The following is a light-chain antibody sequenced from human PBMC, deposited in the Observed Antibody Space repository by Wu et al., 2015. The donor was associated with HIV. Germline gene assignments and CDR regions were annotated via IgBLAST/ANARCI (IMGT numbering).Light chain of an antibody. CDR2: GTS. Sequence: EVVLTQSPGTLSLSPGERATLSCRTSQNVLTYHVAWYQKRSGQAPRLLIYGTSARATGIPDRFSGSGSGTDFTLTISSLEPEDFAVYYCQQRRYWPLYTFGLGDQAGDQT. CDR3: QQRRYWPLYT. V-gene: IGKV3D-20*02. J-gene: IGKJ2*01. CDR1: QNVLTYH.